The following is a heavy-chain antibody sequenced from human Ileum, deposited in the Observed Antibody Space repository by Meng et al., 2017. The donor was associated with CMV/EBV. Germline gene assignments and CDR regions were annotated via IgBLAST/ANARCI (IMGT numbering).Heavy chain of an antibody. Sequence: QVQVVELGGRSGKPVGALRLACAASGFTFSDYQINWIRQAQGKGLEWISYISDSGIYTKYTDSVKGRFTISRDNDKDSVYLQMDSLRDEDTAVYFCARDIDALYYFDYWGQGTLVTVSS. D-gene: IGHD3-16*02. CDR3: ARDIDALYYFDY. J-gene: IGHJ4*02. CDR2: ISDSGIYT. V-gene: IGHV3-11*06. CDR1: GFTFSDYQ.